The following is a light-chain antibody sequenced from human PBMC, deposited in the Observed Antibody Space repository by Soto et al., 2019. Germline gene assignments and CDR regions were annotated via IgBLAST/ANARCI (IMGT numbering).Light chain of an antibody. CDR3: SSYAGSNNPFV. CDR2: EVS. CDR1: SSDDGGYNY. J-gene: IGLJ1*01. V-gene: IGLV2-8*01. Sequence: QSARTQPPSASGSPGQSVTMSCTGTSSDDGGYNYVSWYQQHPGKAPKLMIYEVSKRPSGVPDRFSGSKSGNTASLTVSGLQAEDEADYYCSSYAGSNNPFVFGTGTKLTVL.